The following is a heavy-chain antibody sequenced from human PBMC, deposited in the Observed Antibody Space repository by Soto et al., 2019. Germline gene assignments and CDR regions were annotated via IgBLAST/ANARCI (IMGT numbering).Heavy chain of an antibody. D-gene: IGHD1-7*01. CDR3: AISTGTTATYGMDV. CDR2: ISYDGSNK. Sequence: GGSLRLSCAASGFTFSSYAMHWVRQAPGKGLEWVAVISYDGSNKYYADSVKGRFTISRDNSKNTLYLQMNSLRAEDTAVYYCAISTGTTATYGMDVWGQGTTVTVSS. J-gene: IGHJ6*02. CDR1: GFTFSSYA. V-gene: IGHV3-30-3*01.